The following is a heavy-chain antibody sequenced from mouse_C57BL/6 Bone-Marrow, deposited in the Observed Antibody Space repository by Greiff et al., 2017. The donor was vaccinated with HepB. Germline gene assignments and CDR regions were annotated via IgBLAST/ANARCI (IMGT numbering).Heavy chain of an antibody. Sequence: EVQLQQSGPELVKPGASVKISCKASGYTFTDYYMNWVKQSHGKSLEWIGDINPNNGGTSYNQKFKGKATLTVDKSSSTAYMALRSLTSEDSAVYYCAREGLDCYYLDYWGQGTTLTVSS. V-gene: IGHV1-26*01. CDR1: GYTFTDYY. CDR3: AREGLDCYYLDY. CDR2: INPNNGGT. D-gene: IGHD2-4*01. J-gene: IGHJ2*01.